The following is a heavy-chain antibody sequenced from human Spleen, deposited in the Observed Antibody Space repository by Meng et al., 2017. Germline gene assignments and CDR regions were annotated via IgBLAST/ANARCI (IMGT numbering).Heavy chain of an antibody. CDR2: INTYTGKT. CDR3: VTRGNPYLNC. Sequence: HVQLVEAGAEVKKTGSSVKVSCKASGYTLSRDGFSWVRQAPGQGLEWLGWINTYTGKTDYAQKFQGRVTLTTDTFTSTAYMELRSLRSDDTAVYYCVTRGNPYLNCWGQGTLVTVSS. V-gene: IGHV1-18*01. J-gene: IGHJ4*02. CDR1: GYTLSRDG.